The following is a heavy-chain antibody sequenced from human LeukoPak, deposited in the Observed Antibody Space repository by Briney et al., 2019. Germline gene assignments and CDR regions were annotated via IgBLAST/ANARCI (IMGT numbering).Heavy chain of an antibody. V-gene: IGHV4-4*08. CDR3: ARRRGNFGEGEFDY. D-gene: IGHD4-17*01. CDR2: IHSGGST. Sequence: SETLSLTCSASGVSFSGFYWNWIRQPQRKGPDLVGYIHSGGSTASNPSLRSRITFSIVTSKNQVSLRLTSVTATDTAVYYCARRRGNFGEGEFDYWGQGIPVTVST. J-gene: IGHJ4*02. CDR1: GVSFSGFY.